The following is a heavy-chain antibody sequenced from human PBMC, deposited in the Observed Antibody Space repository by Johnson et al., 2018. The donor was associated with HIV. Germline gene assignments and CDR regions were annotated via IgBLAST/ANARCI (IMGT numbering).Heavy chain of an antibody. CDR2: IYSGGST. CDR1: GFTVSSNY. Sequence: EVQLVESGGGLIQPGGSLRLSCAASGFTVSSNYMSWVRQAPGKGLEWVSVIYSGGSTYYADSVKGRFTISRDNSKNTLYLQMNSLRAEDTAVYYCAREGPMVRSGAFDIWGQGTMVTVSS. D-gene: IGHD3-10*01. J-gene: IGHJ3*02. CDR3: AREGPMVRSGAFDI. V-gene: IGHV3-66*03.